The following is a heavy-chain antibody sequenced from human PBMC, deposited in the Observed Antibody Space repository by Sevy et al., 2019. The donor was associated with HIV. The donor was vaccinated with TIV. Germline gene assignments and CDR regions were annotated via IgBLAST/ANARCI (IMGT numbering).Heavy chain of an antibody. Sequence: GGSLRLSCAASGFTFSSYWMHWVRQAPGKGLVWVSRINSDGSSTSYADSVKGRFTISRDNAKNTLYLQMNSLRAEDTAVYYCARVRDYVWGSYRYTSPDTFDYWGQGTLVTVSS. V-gene: IGHV3-74*01. CDR2: INSDGSST. CDR1: GFTFSSYW. D-gene: IGHD3-16*02. CDR3: ARVRDYVWGSYRYTSPDTFDY. J-gene: IGHJ4*02.